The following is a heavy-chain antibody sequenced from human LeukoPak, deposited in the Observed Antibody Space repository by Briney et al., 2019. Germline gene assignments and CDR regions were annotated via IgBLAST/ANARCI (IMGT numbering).Heavy chain of an antibody. V-gene: IGHV1-46*01. D-gene: IGHD5-24*01. J-gene: IGHJ4*02. CDR2: INPSGGST. Sequence: ASVKASCKASGYTFTSYYMHWVRQAHGQGREWMGLINPSGGSTSYAQKFQGRVTMTRDTSTSTVYMELSSLRSEDTAVYYCARAGRERWLQFFLDDYWGQGTLVTVSS. CDR1: GYTFTSYY. CDR3: ARAGRERWLQFFLDDY.